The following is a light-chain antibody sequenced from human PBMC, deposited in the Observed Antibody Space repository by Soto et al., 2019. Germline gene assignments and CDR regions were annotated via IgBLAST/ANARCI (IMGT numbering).Light chain of an antibody. V-gene: IGLV2-14*03. CDR1: SRDVGGYTY. Sequence: QSALTQPAAVSESPGQSITISCTGTSRDVGGYTYVSWYQHHPGKVPKLIIYDVSTRPSGVSSRFSGSKSGNTASLTISGLQADDEADYYCASYTSRSTVVVGGGTKLTVL. CDR2: DVS. J-gene: IGLJ2*01. CDR3: ASYTSRSTVV.